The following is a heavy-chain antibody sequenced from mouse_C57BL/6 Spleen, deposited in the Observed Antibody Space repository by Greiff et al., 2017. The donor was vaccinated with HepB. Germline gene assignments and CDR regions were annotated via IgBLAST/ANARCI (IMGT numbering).Heavy chain of an antibody. Sequence: VQLKESGAELVRPGASVKLSCTASGFNIKDDYMHWVKQRPEQGLEWIGWIDPENGDTEYASKFQGKATITADTSSNTAYLQLSSLTSEDTAVYYCTSGRRGAWFAYWGQGTLVTVSA. CDR3: TSGRRGAWFAY. V-gene: IGHV14-4*01. CDR1: GFNIKDDY. J-gene: IGHJ3*01. CDR2: IDPENGDT.